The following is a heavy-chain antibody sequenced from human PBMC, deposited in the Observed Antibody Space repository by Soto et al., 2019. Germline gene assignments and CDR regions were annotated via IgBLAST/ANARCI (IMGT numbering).Heavy chain of an antibody. J-gene: IGHJ3*02. CDR2: ISYDGSNK. Sequence: QVQLVESGGGVVQPGRSLRLSCAASGFTFSSYAMHWVRQAPGKGLEWVAVISYDGSNKYYADSVKGRFTISRDNSKNPLYLQMNSLRAEDTAVYYCARELATIFNDAFDIWGQGTMVTVSS. CDR3: ARELATIFNDAFDI. D-gene: IGHD3-3*01. V-gene: IGHV3-30-3*01. CDR1: GFTFSSYA.